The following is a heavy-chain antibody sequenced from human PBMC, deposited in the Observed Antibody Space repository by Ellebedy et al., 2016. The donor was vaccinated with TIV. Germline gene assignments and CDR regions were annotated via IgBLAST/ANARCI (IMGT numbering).Heavy chain of an antibody. CDR1: GGSISSSSYN. CDR3: ARVVVVPAASLYYFDY. J-gene: IGHJ4*02. Sequence: SETLSLXXTVSGGSISSSSYNWGWIRQSPGKGLAWIGSVYYSGSTYYNPSLKSRVTISVDTSKNQFSLKLSSVTAADTAVYYCARVVVVPAASLYYFDYWGQGTLVTVSS. CDR2: VYYSGST. D-gene: IGHD2-2*01. V-gene: IGHV4-39*07.